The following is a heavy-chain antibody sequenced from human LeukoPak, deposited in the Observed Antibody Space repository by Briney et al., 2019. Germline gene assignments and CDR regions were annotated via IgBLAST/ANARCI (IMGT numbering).Heavy chain of an antibody. V-gene: IGHV3-15*01. CDR2: IKSRNHGGTT. D-gene: IGHD3-10*01. CDR1: GFRFSNYA. CDR3: TTSYDYDSGSYYNF. Sequence: GGSLRLSCTASGFRFSNYAMNWVRQAPGKGLEWVGRIKSRNHGGTTDYPAPVKGRFTISRDDSKNTLYLQMNSLKTEDTAVYYCTTSYDYDSGSYYNFWGQGTLVTVSS. J-gene: IGHJ4*02.